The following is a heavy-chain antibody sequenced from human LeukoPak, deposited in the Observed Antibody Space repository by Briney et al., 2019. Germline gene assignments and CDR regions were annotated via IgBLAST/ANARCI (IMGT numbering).Heavy chain of an antibody. CDR1: GFTFSSYG. CDR3: AKDLLEYCSGGSCYGAHGY. CDR2: ISYDGSNK. V-gene: IGHV3-30*18. J-gene: IGHJ4*02. D-gene: IGHD2-15*01. Sequence: QSGGSLRLSCAASGFTFSSYGMHWVRQAPGKGLEWVAVISYDGSNKYYADSVKGRYTISRDNSKNTLYMQMNSLRAEDTAVYYCAKDLLEYCSGGSCYGAHGYWGQGTLVTVSS.